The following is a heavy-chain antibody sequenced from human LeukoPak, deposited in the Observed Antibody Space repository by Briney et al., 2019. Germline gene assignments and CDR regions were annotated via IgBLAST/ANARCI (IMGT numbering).Heavy chain of an antibody. Sequence: ASVKVSCKASGYTFTSYGISWVRQAPGQGLEWMGWISAYNGNTNYAQKLQSRVTMTADTSTSTAYMELRSLRSDDTAVYYCARVSTVVSWFNPWGQGTLVTVSS. D-gene: IGHD4-23*01. V-gene: IGHV1-18*01. J-gene: IGHJ5*02. CDR1: GYTFTSYG. CDR2: ISAYNGNT. CDR3: ARVSTVVSWFNP.